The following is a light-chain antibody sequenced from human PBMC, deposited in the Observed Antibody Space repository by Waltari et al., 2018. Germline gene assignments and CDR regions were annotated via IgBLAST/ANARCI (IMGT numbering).Light chain of an antibody. Sequence: DIVMTQSPDSLAVSLGERATINCKSSQSVLYSSNNKNYLAWYQQKPGQPPKLRIYWASTRESGVPGRFSGSGSGTDFTLSISSLQAEDVAVYYCQQYYSTPITFGQGTRLEIK. CDR3: QQYYSTPIT. V-gene: IGKV4-1*01. CDR1: QSVLYSSNNKNY. J-gene: IGKJ5*01. CDR2: WAS.